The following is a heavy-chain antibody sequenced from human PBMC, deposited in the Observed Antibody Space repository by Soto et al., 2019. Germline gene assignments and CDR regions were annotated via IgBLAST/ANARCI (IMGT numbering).Heavy chain of an antibody. Sequence: KWMGGIIPIFGTTHYAQKFQGRVTITADESTATAYMELRSVTSEDTAVYYCATGLRTGNYGMDVWGQGTAVTVSS. D-gene: IGHD3-10*01. J-gene: IGHJ6*02. CDR2: IIPIFGTT. CDR3: ATGLRTGNYGMDV. V-gene: IGHV1-69*01.